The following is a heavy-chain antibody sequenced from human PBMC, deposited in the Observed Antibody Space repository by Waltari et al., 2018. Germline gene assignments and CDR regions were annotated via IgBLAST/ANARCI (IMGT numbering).Heavy chain of an antibody. Sequence: QMQLVQSGPEVKKPGTSVKVSCKASGFTFTSSAMQWVRQARGQRLEWIGWIVVGSGNTNYAQKFQERVTITRDMSTSTAYMELSSLRSEDTAVYYCAATMVGDFWSGYSYYFDYWGQGTLVTVSS. CDR1: GFTFTSSA. V-gene: IGHV1-58*02. J-gene: IGHJ4*02. CDR2: IVVGSGNT. CDR3: AATMVGDFWSGYSYYFDY. D-gene: IGHD3-3*01.